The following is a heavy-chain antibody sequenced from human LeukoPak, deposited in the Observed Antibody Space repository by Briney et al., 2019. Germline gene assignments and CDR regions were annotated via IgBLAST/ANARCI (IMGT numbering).Heavy chain of an antibody. CDR2: INPNSGGT. J-gene: IGHJ5*02. CDR1: GYTFTGYY. V-gene: IGHV1-2*04. CDR3: ARERAAAGTNWFDP. Sequence: GASVKVSCKASGYTFTGYYMHWVRQAPGQGLEWMGWINPNSGGTNYAQKFQGWVTMTRDTSISTAYMELSRLGSDDTAVYYCARERAAAGTNWFDPWGQGTLVTVSS. D-gene: IGHD6-13*01.